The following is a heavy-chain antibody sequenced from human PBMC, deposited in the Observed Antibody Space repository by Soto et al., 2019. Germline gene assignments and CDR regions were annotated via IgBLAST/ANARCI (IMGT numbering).Heavy chain of an antibody. CDR2: ISGSGGNT. J-gene: IGHJ4*02. CDR3: AKEGVLDQLVHLDY. Sequence: EVQLLESGGDLVQPGGSLRLSCAASGFTFSSYAMNWVRQAPGKGLEWVSAISGSGGNTYYADSVKGRFTISRDNSKNTVYLQMNSLRAEDTAVYYCAKEGVLDQLVHLDYWGQGTLVTVSS. V-gene: IGHV3-23*01. CDR1: GFTFSSYA. D-gene: IGHD6-6*01.